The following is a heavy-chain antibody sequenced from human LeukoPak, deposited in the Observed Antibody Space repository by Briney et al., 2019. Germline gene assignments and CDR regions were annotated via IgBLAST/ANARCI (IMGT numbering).Heavy chain of an antibody. CDR3: AKSTYSSSSIDY. CDR2: TYYSRST. CDR1: GVSISSYY. D-gene: IGHD6-6*01. Sequence: SETLSLTCTVSGVSISSYYWSWIRQPPGKGLEWIGYTYYSRSTNYNPSLKSRVTISVDTSKNQFSLKLSSVTAADTAVYYCAKSTYSSSSIDYWGQGTLVTVSS. J-gene: IGHJ4*02. V-gene: IGHV4-59*01.